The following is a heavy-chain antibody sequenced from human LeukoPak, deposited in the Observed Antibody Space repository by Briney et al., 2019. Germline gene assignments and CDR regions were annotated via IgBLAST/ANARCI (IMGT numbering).Heavy chain of an antibody. Sequence: SETLSPTCTVSGGSISSYYWSWIRQHPGKGLEWIGYIYYSGSTYYNPSLKSRVTISVDTSKNQFSLKLSSVTAADTAVYYCARAFGYSYGYAFDIWGQGTMVTVSS. CDR3: ARAFGYSYGYAFDI. J-gene: IGHJ3*02. V-gene: IGHV4-59*06. CDR1: GGSISSYY. CDR2: IYYSGST. D-gene: IGHD5-18*01.